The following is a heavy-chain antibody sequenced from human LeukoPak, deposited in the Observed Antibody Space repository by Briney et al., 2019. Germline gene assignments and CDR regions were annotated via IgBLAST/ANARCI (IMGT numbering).Heavy chain of an antibody. D-gene: IGHD2-8*01. Sequence: GGSLRLSCATSGFPFSDFSMSWVRQAPGKGLEWISTTNPGGTSTYYAESVKGRFTISRDNSKNTLYLQMSSLRVEDTAVYYCAKQSYARSLGEGGPGTLVSVSS. J-gene: IGHJ4*02. CDR1: GFPFSDFS. CDR3: AKQSYARSLGE. V-gene: IGHV3-23*01. CDR2: TNPGGTST.